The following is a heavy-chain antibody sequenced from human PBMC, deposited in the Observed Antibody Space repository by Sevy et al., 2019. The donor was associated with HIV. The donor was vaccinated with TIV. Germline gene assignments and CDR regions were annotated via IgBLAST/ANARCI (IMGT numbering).Heavy chain of an antibody. CDR2: IKPDGSDK. D-gene: IGHD6-19*01. CDR1: GFTFRTYW. Sequence: GGSLRLSCAASGFTFRTYWMSWVRQAPGKGLEWVANIKPDGSDKNYMDSVKGRFTISRDNAKNSLYLHVNSLRAEDTAVYYCARLSSPMPDSGWYDFFDHWGQGTLVTVSS. J-gene: IGHJ4*02. CDR3: ARLSSPMPDSGWYDFFDH. V-gene: IGHV3-7*01.